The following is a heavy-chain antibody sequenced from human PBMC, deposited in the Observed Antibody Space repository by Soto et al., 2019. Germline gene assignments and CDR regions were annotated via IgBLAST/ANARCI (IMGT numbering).Heavy chain of an antibody. J-gene: IGHJ4*02. CDR2: IYHSGST. CDR3: ARVPRGSSNYFDY. V-gene: IGHV4-4*02. CDR1: GGSISSSNW. D-gene: IGHD6-6*01. Sequence: SETLSLTCAVSGGSISSSNWWSWVRQPPGKGLERIGEIYHSGSTNYNPSLKSRVTISVDKSKNQFSLKLSSVTAADTAVYYCARVPRGSSNYFDYWGQGTLVTVSS.